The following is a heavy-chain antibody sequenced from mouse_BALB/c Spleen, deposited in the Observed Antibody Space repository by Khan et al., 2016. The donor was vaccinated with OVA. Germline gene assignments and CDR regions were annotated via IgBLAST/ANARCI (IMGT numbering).Heavy chain of an antibody. Sequence: QVQLLQSGAELARPGASVTLSCKASGYTFTDYSINWMRQSTGQGLEWIGAIYPGSDNTYYNEKFKGQATLTADKSSSTAYMQLSSLTSEDSAVYFCARDWAAWFPYWGQGTLVTVSA. CDR3: ARDWAAWFPY. V-gene: IGHV1-77*01. D-gene: IGHD4-1*01. CDR1: GYTFTDYS. J-gene: IGHJ3*01. CDR2: IYPGSDNT.